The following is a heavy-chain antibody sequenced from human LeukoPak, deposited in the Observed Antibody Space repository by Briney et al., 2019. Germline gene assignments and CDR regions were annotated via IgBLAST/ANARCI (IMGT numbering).Heavy chain of an antibody. CDR3: ARDSNFWSGYFPRWFDY. CDR1: GFTFRSYS. CDR2: ISSSSSTI. Sequence: GGSLRLSCAASGFTFRSYSMNWVRQAPGKGLEWVSYISSSSSTIYYADSVKGRFTISRDNAKNSLYMQMNSLRAEDTAVYYCARDSNFWSGYFPRWFDYWGQGTLVTVSS. V-gene: IGHV3-48*01. D-gene: IGHD3-3*01. J-gene: IGHJ4*02.